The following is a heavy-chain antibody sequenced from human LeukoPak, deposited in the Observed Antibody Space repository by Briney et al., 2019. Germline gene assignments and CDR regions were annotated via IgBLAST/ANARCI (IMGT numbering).Heavy chain of an antibody. D-gene: IGHD3-10*01. V-gene: IGHV4-59*01. J-gene: IGHJ4*02. Sequence: SETLSLTCTVSGGSISSYYWSWIRQPPGKGLEWTGYIYYSGSTNYNPSLKSRVTISVDTSKNQFSLKLSSVTAADTAVYYCARGGYYYGSGYYFDYWGQGTLVTVSS. CDR1: GGSISSYY. CDR2: IYYSGST. CDR3: ARGGYYYGSGYYFDY.